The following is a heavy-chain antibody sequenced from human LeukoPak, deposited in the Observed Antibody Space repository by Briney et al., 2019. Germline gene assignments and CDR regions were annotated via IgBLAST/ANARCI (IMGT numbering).Heavy chain of an antibody. CDR2: INPNSGNT. J-gene: IGHJ5*02. CDR3: AREPLGCSTSCWGWFDP. CDR1: GYTFTSYD. D-gene: IGHD2-2*01. Sequence: ASVKVSCKASGYTFTSYDINWVRQATGQGLEWMGWINPNSGNTGYAQKFQGRVTVTADESTSTAYMELSSLRSEDTAVYYCAREPLGCSTSCWGWFDPWGQGTLVTVSS. V-gene: IGHV1-8*01.